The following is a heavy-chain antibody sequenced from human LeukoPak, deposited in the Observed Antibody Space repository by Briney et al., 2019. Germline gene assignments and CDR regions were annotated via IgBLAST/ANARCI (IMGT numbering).Heavy chain of an antibody. CDR1: GYTFTGYY. Sequence: ASVKVSCKASGYTFTGYYIHWVRQDPGQGLEWMGRINPNSGGTNYAQKFQGRVTMTRDTSISTAYMELSRLRSDDTAVYFCARDLGSTRGYWGQGTLVTVSS. J-gene: IGHJ4*02. CDR2: INPNSGGT. CDR3: ARDLGSTRGY. V-gene: IGHV1-2*06. D-gene: IGHD2-2*01.